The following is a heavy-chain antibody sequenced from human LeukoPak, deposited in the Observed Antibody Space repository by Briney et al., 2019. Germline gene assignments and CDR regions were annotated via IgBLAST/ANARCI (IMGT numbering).Heavy chain of an antibody. Sequence: GESLKISCKGSGYSSTSYWIGWVRQMPGKGLEWMGIIYPGDSDTRYSPSFQGQVTISADKSISTAYLQWSSLKASDTAMYYCARAQRDIVVVPAATYYYYYGMDVWGQGTTVTVSS. CDR2: IYPGDSDT. J-gene: IGHJ6*02. D-gene: IGHD2-2*01. CDR1: GYSSTSYW. CDR3: ARAQRDIVVVPAATYYYYYGMDV. V-gene: IGHV5-51*01.